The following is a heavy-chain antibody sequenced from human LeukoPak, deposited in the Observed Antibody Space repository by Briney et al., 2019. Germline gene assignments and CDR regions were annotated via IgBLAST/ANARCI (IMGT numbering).Heavy chain of an antibody. CDR2: FSGSGGST. J-gene: IGHJ4*02. CDR3: ARGGLSRFGF. Sequence: GGTLRLSCAASGFTFSSYTMSWVRQAPGKGLQWVSAFSGSGGSTYYADSVKGRFTISRDNSRNTLYLQMNSLRAEDTAVYYCARGGLSRFGFWGQGTLVTVSS. V-gene: IGHV3-23*01. D-gene: IGHD2/OR15-2a*01. CDR1: GFTFSSYT.